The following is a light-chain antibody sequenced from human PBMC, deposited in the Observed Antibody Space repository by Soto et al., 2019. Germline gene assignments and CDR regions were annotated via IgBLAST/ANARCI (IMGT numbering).Light chain of an antibody. V-gene: IGKV3-20*01. Sequence: ETVLTQSPGTLSLAPGERATLSCRASQSVSSSSLAWYQQRPGQAPRLIMYGTSSRATGIPDRFSGSGSGTDFTLTLTRLEPEDFAVYFCQRYGSSPLITFGQGTRLEIK. CDR2: GTS. CDR3: QRYGSSPLIT. J-gene: IGKJ5*01. CDR1: QSVSSSS.